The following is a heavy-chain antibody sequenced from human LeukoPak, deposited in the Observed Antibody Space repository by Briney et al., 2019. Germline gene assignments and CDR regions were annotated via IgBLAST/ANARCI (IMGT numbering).Heavy chain of an antibody. CDR2: IGTAGDT. V-gene: IGHV3-13*01. D-gene: IGHD3-3*01. J-gene: IGHJ6*03. CDR1: GFTFSSYD. Sequence: GGSLRLSCAASGFTFSSYDMHWVRQATGKGLEWVSAIGTAGDTYYPGSVKGRFTISRENAKNSLYLQMNSLRAEDTAVYYCARANYDFWSGPEYYYYMDVWGKGTTVTVSS. CDR3: ARANYDFWSGPEYYYYMDV.